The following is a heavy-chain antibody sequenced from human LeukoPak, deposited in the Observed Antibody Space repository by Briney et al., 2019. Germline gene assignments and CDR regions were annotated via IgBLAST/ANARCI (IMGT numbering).Heavy chain of an antibody. CDR2: IKSKTDGGTT. CDR1: GFTFSSYA. Sequence: GSLRLSCAASGFTFSSYAMSWVRQAPGKGLEWVGRIKSKTDGGTTDYAAPVKGRFTISRDDSKNTLYLQMNSLKTEDTAVYYCTTDEYYDSSGYYVAFDIWGQGTMVTVSS. CDR3: TTDEYYDSSGYYVAFDI. V-gene: IGHV3-15*01. J-gene: IGHJ3*02. D-gene: IGHD3-22*01.